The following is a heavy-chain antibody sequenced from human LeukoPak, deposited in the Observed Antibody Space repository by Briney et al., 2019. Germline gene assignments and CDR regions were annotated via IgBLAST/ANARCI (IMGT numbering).Heavy chain of an antibody. CDR2: ISSSSSYT. Sequence: GGSLRLSCAASGFTFSDYYMSWIGQAPGKGLEWVSYISSSSSYTNYADSVKGRFTISRDNAKNSLYLQMNSLRAEDTAVYYCARDGGYSYGFNYYYGMDVWGKGTTVTVSS. V-gene: IGHV3-11*06. J-gene: IGHJ6*04. D-gene: IGHD5-18*01. CDR3: ARDGGYSYGFNYYYGMDV. CDR1: GFTFSDYY.